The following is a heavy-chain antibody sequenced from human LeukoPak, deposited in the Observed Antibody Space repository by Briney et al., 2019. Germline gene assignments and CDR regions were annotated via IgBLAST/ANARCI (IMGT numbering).Heavy chain of an antibody. CDR2: ISYDGSSK. CDR1: GFTFSSYA. CDR3: ARDVDTAMVPRY. J-gene: IGHJ4*02. V-gene: IGHV3-30-3*01. D-gene: IGHD5-18*01. Sequence: PGGSLRLSCAASGFTFSSYAMHWVRQAPGKGLEWVAVISYDGSSKYYADSVKGRFTISRDNSKNTLYLQMNSLRAEDTAVYYCARDVDTAMVPRYWGQGTLVTVSS.